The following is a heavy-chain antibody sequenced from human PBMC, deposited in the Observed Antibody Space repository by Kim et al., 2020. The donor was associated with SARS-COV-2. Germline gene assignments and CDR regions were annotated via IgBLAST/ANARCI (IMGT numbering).Heavy chain of an antibody. CDR3: ASGGLGIHFDY. D-gene: IGHD3-16*01. V-gene: IGHV1-69*13. Sequence: SVKVSCKASGGTFSNYAISWVRQAPGQGLEWMGGIIPIFGTANYAQKFQGRVTITADESTSTVYMELSSLRAEDTAVYYCASGGLGIHFDYWGQGTLVTVSS. J-gene: IGHJ4*02. CDR1: GGTFSNYA. CDR2: IIPIFGTA.